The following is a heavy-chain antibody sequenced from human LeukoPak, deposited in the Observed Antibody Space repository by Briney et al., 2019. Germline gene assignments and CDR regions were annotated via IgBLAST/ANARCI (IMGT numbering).Heavy chain of an antibody. D-gene: IGHD3-22*01. J-gene: IGHJ4*02. CDR3: ARGGDDSGLYFAY. V-gene: IGHV1-2*02. CDR2: TNPQSGAT. Sequence: ASVKVSCKASGYSFTGFYIHWVRQAPGQGLEWMAWTNPQSGATNYAQKFKGRITTTRDMSITTAYMEVTTPRSDDTAVYYCARGGDDSGLYFAYWGQGTLVTVSS. CDR1: GYSFTGFY.